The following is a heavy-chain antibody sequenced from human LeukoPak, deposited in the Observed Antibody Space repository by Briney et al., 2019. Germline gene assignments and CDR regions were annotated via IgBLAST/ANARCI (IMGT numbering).Heavy chain of an antibody. Sequence: GGSMRLSCAASGFTFSSYWMHWVRQAPGKGLVWVSRINGDGSSTTYVDSVMGRFTISRDNAKNTLYLQMNSVRAEDTAVYYCAXXNXXXAGIHYWXQGTLV. CDR3: AXXNXXXAGIHY. CDR2: INGDGSST. V-gene: IGHV3-74*01. CDR1: GFTFSSYW. D-gene: IGHD6-13*01. J-gene: IGHJ4*02.